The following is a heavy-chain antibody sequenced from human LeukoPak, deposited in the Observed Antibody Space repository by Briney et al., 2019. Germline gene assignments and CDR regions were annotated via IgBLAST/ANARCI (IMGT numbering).Heavy chain of an antibody. CDR3: AKERQLEPFDC. J-gene: IGHJ4*02. D-gene: IGHD1-1*01. CDR1: GFTFSSYS. CDR2: ISSSSSYI. V-gene: IGHV3-21*01. Sequence: KPGGSLRLSCAASGFTFSSYSMNRVRQAPGKGLEWVSSISSSSSYIYYADSVKGRFTVSRDNSKNTLYLQMNSLRADDTAVYYCAKERQLEPFDCWGQGTLVTVSS.